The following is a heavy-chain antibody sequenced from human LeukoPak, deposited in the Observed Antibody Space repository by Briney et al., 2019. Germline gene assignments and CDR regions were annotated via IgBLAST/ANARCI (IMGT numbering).Heavy chain of an antibody. CDR3: GRGNKSFDP. CDR1: GYTFTGYY. J-gene: IGHJ5*02. V-gene: IGHV1-2*02. Sequence: ASVKVSCKASGYTFTGYYMHWVRQAPGQGLEWMGWINPNSGGTNYAQKFQGRVTMTRDTSINAAYMELNKLTSDDTAVYYCGRGNKSFDPWGQGTLVTVSS. CDR2: INPNSGGT.